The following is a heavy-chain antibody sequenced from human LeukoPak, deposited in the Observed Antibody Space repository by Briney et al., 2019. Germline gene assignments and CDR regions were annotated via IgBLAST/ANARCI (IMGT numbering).Heavy chain of an antibody. CDR2: INTDGSST. J-gene: IGHJ4*02. D-gene: IGHD1-26*01. V-gene: IGHV3-74*01. CDR1: GFTFSSYW. Sequence: GRSPRLSCAASGFTFSSYWMHWVLHAPGKGLVWVSRINTDGSSTSYADSVKGRFTISRDNAKNTLYLQMNSLRTEDTAVYYCANVPGALDYWGQGTLVTVSS. CDR3: ANVPGALDY.